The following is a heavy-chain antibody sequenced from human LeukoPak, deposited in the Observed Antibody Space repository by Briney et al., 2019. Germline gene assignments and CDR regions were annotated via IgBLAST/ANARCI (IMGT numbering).Heavy chain of an antibody. D-gene: IGHD3-3*01. Sequence: GGSLRLSCAASGFTFSSYAMHWVRQAPGKGLEWVAVISYDGSNKYYADSVKGRFTISRDNSKNTLYLQMNNLRAEDTAVYYCARDRRFLEWFDAFDIWGQGTMVTVSS. CDR2: ISYDGSNK. J-gene: IGHJ3*02. CDR1: GFTFSSYA. V-gene: IGHV3-30-3*01. CDR3: ARDRRFLEWFDAFDI.